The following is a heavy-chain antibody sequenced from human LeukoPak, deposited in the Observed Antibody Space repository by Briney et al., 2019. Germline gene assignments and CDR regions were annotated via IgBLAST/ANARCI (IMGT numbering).Heavy chain of an antibody. V-gene: IGHV3-23*01. J-gene: IGHJ4*02. CDR3: AKKITMIVVVKYYFDY. D-gene: IGHD3-22*01. CDR2: ISGSGGST. Sequence: GGSLRLSCAASGFTFSSYAMSWVRQAPGKGLEWVSAISGSGGSTYYADSVKGRFTISRDNSKNTLYLQMNSLRAEDTAVYYCAKKITMIVVVKYYFDYWGQGTLVTVSS. CDR1: GFTFSSYA.